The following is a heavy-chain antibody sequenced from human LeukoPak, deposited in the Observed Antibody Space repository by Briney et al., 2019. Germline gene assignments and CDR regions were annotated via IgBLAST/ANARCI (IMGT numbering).Heavy chain of an antibody. V-gene: IGHV3-30*01. D-gene: IGHD3-22*01. CDR1: GFTFSSYA. J-gene: IGHJ5*02. CDR2: ISYDGSNK. CDR3: ARDGTYDGNPNWFDP. Sequence: GGSLRLSCAASGFTFSSYAMHWVRQAPGKGLEWVAVISYDGSNKYYADSVKGRFTISRDNSKNTLYLQMNSLRAEDTAVYYCARDGTYDGNPNWFDPWGQGTLVTVSS.